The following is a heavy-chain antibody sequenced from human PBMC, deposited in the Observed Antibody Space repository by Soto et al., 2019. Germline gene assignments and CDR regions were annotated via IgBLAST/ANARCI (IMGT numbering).Heavy chain of an antibody. J-gene: IGHJ4*02. CDR1: GYTFTSSV. V-gene: IGHV1-18*01. Sequence: ASVKVSCKASGYTFTSSVISSVRQAPGQGDEWTGWASAYNVNTNYAQKLQGRVTMTTDTSTSTANMTQRSLRSDDTAVHYCARWVGTADPGLLDYWGQRTRVSVSS. CDR2: ASAYNVNT. D-gene: IGHD2-21*02. CDR3: ARWVGTADPGLLDY.